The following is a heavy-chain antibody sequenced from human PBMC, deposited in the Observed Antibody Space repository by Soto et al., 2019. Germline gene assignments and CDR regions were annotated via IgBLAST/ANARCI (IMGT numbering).Heavy chain of an antibody. J-gene: IGHJ4*02. Sequence: SETLSLTCTVSGGSISSSSYYWGWIRQPPGKGLEWIGSIYYSGSTYYNPSLKSRVTISVDTSKNQFSLKLSSVTAAETAVYYCASQPDYDFWSGYSITYYYFDYWGQGTLVTVSS. V-gene: IGHV4-39*01. CDR3: ASQPDYDFWSGYSITYYYFDY. CDR2: IYYSGST. D-gene: IGHD3-3*01. CDR1: GGSISSSSYY.